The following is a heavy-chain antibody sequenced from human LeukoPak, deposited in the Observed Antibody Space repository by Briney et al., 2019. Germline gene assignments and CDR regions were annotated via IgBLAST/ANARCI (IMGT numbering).Heavy chain of an antibody. V-gene: IGHV4-61*02. CDR3: ARFTALVTYGDY. CDR1: GGSISSGSYY. CDR2: IYTTGST. D-gene: IGHD5-18*01. Sequence: TSQTLSLTCTVSGGSISSGSYYWSWIRQPAGKGLEWIGRIYTTGSTNYNPSLKSRVTISVDTSKNQFSLSLNSVTAADTAVYYCARFTALVTYGDYWGQGALVTVSS. J-gene: IGHJ4*02.